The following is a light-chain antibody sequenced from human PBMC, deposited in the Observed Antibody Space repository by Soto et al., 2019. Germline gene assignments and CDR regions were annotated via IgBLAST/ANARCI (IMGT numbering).Light chain of an antibody. Sequence: DIVMTQSPLSLSVIPGEPASISCWSSQSLLDSNGNNHLNWFLQKPGQSPQVLIYLGSHRASGVPDRFSGTGSGTVFTLKISRVEAGDVGVYYCMQALQTPLTCGQGTRLEIK. CDR2: LGS. J-gene: IGKJ5*01. V-gene: IGKV2-28*01. CDR1: QSLLDSNGNNH. CDR3: MQALQTPLT.